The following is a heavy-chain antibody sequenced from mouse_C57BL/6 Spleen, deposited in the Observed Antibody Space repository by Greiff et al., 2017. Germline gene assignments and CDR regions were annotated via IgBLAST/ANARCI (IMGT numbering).Heavy chain of an antibody. Sequence: VKLVESGAELVKPGASVKLSCKASGYTFTEYTIHWVKQRSGQGLEWIGWFYPGSGSIKYNEKFKDKATLTADKSSSTVYMELSRLTSEDSAVYFCARHEERGIYYGNPFAYWGQGTLVTVSA. CDR3: ARHEERGIYYGNPFAY. CDR2: FYPGSGSI. D-gene: IGHD2-1*01. CDR1: GYTFTEYT. V-gene: IGHV1-62-2*01. J-gene: IGHJ3*01.